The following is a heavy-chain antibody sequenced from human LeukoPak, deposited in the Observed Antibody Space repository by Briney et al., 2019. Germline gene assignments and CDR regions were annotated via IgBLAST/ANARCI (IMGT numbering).Heavy chain of an antibody. CDR1: GYSFTTYW. V-gene: IGHV5-51*01. CDR3: ARHLKTGTTSPFDY. CDR2: IYPGDSDT. J-gene: IGHJ4*02. Sequence: GESLKISCKGSGYSFTTYWIGWVRQVPGKGLEWMGIIYPGDSDTRYSPPFQGQVTISADKSISTAYLQWSSLKASDTAMYYCARHLKTGTTSPFDYWGQGTLVTVSS. D-gene: IGHD1-1*01.